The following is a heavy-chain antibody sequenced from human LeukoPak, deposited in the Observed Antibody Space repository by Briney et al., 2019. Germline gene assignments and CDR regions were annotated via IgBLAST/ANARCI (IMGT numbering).Heavy chain of an antibody. D-gene: IGHD3-22*01. Sequence: GGSLRLSCAASGFTFSSYAMHWVRQAPGKGLEWVAVISYDGSNKYYADSVKGRFTISRDNSKNTLYLQMNSLRAEDTAVYYCASFYDSSGYSDYWGQGTLVTVSS. V-gene: IGHV3-30*04. CDR1: GFTFSSYA. CDR2: ISYDGSNK. J-gene: IGHJ4*02. CDR3: ASFYDSSGYSDY.